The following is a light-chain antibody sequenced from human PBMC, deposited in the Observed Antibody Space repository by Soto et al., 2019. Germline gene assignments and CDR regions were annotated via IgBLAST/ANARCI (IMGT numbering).Light chain of an antibody. CDR3: QQYYYTPDS. V-gene: IGKV4-1*01. J-gene: IGKJ2*03. Sequence: DIVMTQSPDSLPVSLGERATINCKSSQSLLYSSNNKHYLAWYQQKPGHPPKLLIFWASTRESGVPDRFSGRGSGTDFTTTTSRLQAGDVAVDYGQQYYYTPDSCGQGTKLESK. CDR2: WAS. CDR1: QSLLYSSNNKHY.